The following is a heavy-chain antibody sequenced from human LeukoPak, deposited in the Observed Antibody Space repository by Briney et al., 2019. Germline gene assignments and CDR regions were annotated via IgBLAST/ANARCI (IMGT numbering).Heavy chain of an antibody. Sequence: SGTLSLTCTVSGGSISSYYWSWIRQPPGKGLEWIGYIYYSGSTNYNPSLKSRVTISVDTSKNQFSLKLSSVTAADTAVYYCARAPGIAAAGWYFDLWGRGTLVTVSS. CDR3: ARAPGIAAAGWYFDL. CDR1: GGSISSYY. V-gene: IGHV4-59*08. CDR2: IYYSGST. J-gene: IGHJ2*01. D-gene: IGHD6-13*01.